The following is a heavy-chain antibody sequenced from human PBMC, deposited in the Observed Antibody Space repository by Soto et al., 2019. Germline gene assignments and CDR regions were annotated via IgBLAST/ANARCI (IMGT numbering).Heavy chain of an antibody. CDR1: GPTFSNYP. D-gene: IGHD3-10*01. CDR3: ARGGGPYYGSGNYAFDY. CDR2: ILPISGTI. J-gene: IGHJ4*01. Sequence: SVKVSCKASGPTFSNYPMSWVRQAPGQGLEWMGGILPISGTIHLAQKFQGRVTMTAGESTSTVYMELSSLRSDDTAVYYCARGGGPYYGSGNYAFDYWGQGTLVTVSS. V-gene: IGHV1-69*13.